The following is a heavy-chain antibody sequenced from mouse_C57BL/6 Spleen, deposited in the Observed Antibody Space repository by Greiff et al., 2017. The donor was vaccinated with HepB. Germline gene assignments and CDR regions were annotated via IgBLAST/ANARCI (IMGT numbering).Heavy chain of an antibody. CDR1: GYTFTDYY. V-gene: IGHV1-26*01. CDR3: SRWEPLYYLGY. Sequence: EVQLQQSGPELVKPGASVKISCKASGYTFTDYYMNWVKQSHGKSLEWIGDINPNNGGTSYNQKFKGKATLTVDKSSSTAYMELRSLTSDDSAVYYCSRWEPLYYLGYWGQDTTLTVSS. J-gene: IGHJ2*01. CDR2: INPNNGGT. D-gene: IGHD4-1*01.